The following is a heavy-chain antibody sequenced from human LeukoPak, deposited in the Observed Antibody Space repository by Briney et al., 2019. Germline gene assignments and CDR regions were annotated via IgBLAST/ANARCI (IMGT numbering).Heavy chain of an antibody. Sequence: SETLSLTCTVSGYSISSGYYWGWLRQPPGKGLEWIGSIYHSGSTYYNPSLKSRVTISVDTSKNQFSLRLSSVTAADTAVYYCARVRSPLYSGYDWGRWFDPWGQGTLVTVSS. V-gene: IGHV4-38-2*02. CDR2: IYHSGST. J-gene: IGHJ5*02. D-gene: IGHD5-12*01. CDR3: ARVRSPLYSGYDWGRWFDP. CDR1: GYSISSGYY.